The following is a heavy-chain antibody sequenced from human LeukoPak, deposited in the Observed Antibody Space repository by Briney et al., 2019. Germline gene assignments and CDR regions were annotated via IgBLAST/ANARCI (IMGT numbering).Heavy chain of an antibody. CDR3: ARRIVWGSYRYNWFDP. CDR2: INHSGST. Sequence: SETLSLTCAVYGGSFSGYYWSWIRQPPGKGLEWIGEINHSGSTNYDPSLKSRVTISVDTSNNQFSLKLSSVTAADTAVYYCARRIVWGSYRYNWFDPWGQGTLVTVSS. V-gene: IGHV4-34*01. D-gene: IGHD3-16*02. CDR1: GGSFSGYY. J-gene: IGHJ5*02.